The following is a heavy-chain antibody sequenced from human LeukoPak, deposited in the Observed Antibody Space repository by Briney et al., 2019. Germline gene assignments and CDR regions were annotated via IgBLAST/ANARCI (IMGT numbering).Heavy chain of an antibody. V-gene: IGHV3-23*01. CDR2: ITGRAGT. CDR1: GLTFSNYA. D-gene: IGHD4-17*01. Sequence: VGSLRLSCVASGLTFSNYAMTWVRQAPGKGLEWISSITGRAGTSYTDSVKGRFTVYRANSKNTLYLQMNSLRVGDTAFYYCAKDPNGDYVGALDSWGQGTMVTVSS. J-gene: IGHJ3*01. CDR3: AKDPNGDYVGALDS.